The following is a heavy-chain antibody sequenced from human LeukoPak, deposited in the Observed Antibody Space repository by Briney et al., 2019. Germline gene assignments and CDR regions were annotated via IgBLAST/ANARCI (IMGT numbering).Heavy chain of an antibody. Sequence: PSQTLSLTCAISGDSVSSNSAAWNWIRQSPSRGLEWLGRTYYRPKWYNDYAVSVKSRITINRDSSKKQFSLQLNSVTPEDTAVYYCARSRSVAGTEEGFDYWGQGILVTVSS. J-gene: IGHJ4*02. V-gene: IGHV6-1*01. CDR1: GDSVSSNSAA. D-gene: IGHD6-19*01. CDR3: ARSRSVAGTEEGFDY. CDR2: TYYRPKWYN.